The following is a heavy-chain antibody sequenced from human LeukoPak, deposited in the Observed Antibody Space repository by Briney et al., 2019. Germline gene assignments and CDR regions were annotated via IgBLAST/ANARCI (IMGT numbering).Heavy chain of an antibody. CDR3: VKDIQLST. Sequence: GGSLRLSCAASGLNFITAAMTWVRQAPGKGREWVSLIGSSGGSTYYADSVKGRFTISRDNSNHTLSLQMNSLRVEDTAIYYCVKDIQLSTWGLGTMVTVSS. CDR1: GLNFITAA. CDR2: IGSSGGST. D-gene: IGHD5-24*01. V-gene: IGHV3-23*01. J-gene: IGHJ3*01.